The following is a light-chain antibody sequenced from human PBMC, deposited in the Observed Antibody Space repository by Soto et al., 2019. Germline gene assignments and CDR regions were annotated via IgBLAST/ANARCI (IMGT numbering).Light chain of an antibody. V-gene: IGKV3-20*01. CDR1: QSVSSAF. Sequence: EIVLTQSPGTLSLSPGERATLSCRASQSVSSAFFAWYQQKPGQPLRLLIYAAASRATGIPDRFSGSGSATDFTLTISRLEPEDFAVYYCQQYGDSPPTFGRGTKVDIK. CDR2: AAA. J-gene: IGKJ2*01. CDR3: QQYGDSPPT.